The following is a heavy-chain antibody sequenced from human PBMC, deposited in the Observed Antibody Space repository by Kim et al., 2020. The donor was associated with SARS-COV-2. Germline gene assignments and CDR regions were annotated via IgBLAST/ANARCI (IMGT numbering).Heavy chain of an antibody. CDR1: GFTFSSFD. Sequence: GGSLRLSCAASGFTFSSFDMSWVRQAPGKGLEWVSYISASSISGNTIHYADSVKGRLTISRDNARNSVYLQMNSLRAEDTGVYYCVRDRQTYNDPLSDLGSYYYYGMDVWGQGTTVTVSS. CDR2: ISASSISGNTI. V-gene: IGHV3-48*03. J-gene: IGHJ6*02. CDR3: VRDRQTYNDPLSDLGSYYYYGMDV. D-gene: IGHD3-3*01.